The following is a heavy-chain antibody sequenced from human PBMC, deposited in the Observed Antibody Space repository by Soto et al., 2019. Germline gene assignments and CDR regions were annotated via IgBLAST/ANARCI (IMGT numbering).Heavy chain of an antibody. CDR3: ARGWLDV. J-gene: IGHJ6*02. CDR1: GFIVNSNY. Sequence: EVQLVETGGGLIQPGGSLRLSCAASGFIVNSNYLSWVRQAPGKGLEWVSVIYSGGSTYYTDSVKGRFTISRDDSKNTVYLQMNSLRAEDTAVYYCARGWLDVWGQGTTVTVSS. CDR2: IYSGGST. V-gene: IGHV3-53*02.